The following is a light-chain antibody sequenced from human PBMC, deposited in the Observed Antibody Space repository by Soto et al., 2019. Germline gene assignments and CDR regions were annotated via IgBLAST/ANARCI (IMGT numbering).Light chain of an antibody. J-gene: IGKJ1*01. Sequence: DIQMTQSPSTLSVSVGDRVTITCRASQSITRFLGWYQQKPGKAPNLLIYDVSILESGVPSRFSGSGSGTEFTLTISSLQADDFATYYCQQYSSYSSWTFGQGTKVE. CDR3: QQYSSYSSWT. CDR1: QSITRF. V-gene: IGKV1-5*01. CDR2: DVS.